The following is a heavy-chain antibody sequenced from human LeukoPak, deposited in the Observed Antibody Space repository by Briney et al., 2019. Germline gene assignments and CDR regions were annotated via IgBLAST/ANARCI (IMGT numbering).Heavy chain of an antibody. V-gene: IGHV3-11*04. CDR2: ISSSGSTI. Sequence: PGGSLRLSCAASGFTVSSNYMSWVRQAPGKGLEWVSYISSSGSTIYHADSVKGRFTSSRDNAKNSLYLQMNSLRAEDTAVYYCARTVGATLDYWGQGTLVTVSS. CDR3: ARTVGATLDY. J-gene: IGHJ4*02. CDR1: GFTVSSNY. D-gene: IGHD1-26*01.